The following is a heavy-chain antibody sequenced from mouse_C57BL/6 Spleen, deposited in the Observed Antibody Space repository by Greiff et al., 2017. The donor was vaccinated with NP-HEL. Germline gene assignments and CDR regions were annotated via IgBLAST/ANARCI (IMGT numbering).Heavy chain of an antibody. CDR1: GFNIKDYY. Sequence: DVKLVESGAELVKPGASVKLSCTASGFNIKDYYMHWVKQRTEQGLEWIGRIDPEDGETKYAPKFQGKATITADTSSNTAYLQLSSLTSEDTAVYYCARLNYYGSSTYWYFGVWGTGTTVTVSS. J-gene: IGHJ1*03. CDR2: IDPEDGET. V-gene: IGHV14-2*01. D-gene: IGHD1-1*01. CDR3: ARLNYYGSSTYWYFGV.